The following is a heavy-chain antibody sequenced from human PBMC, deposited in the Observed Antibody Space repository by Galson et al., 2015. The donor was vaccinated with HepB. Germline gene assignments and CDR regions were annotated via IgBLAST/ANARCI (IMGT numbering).Heavy chain of an antibody. D-gene: IGHD3-16*02. V-gene: IGHV1-18*01. CDR2: ISAYNGNT. Sequence: SVKVSCKASGYTFTSYGISWVRQAPGQGLEWMGWISAYNGNTNYAQKLQGRVTMTTDTSTSTAYMELRSLRSDDTAVYYCARDVVITFGGVIGYYYYYYGMDVWGQGTTVTVSS. J-gene: IGHJ6*02. CDR3: ARDVVITFGGVIGYYYYYYGMDV. CDR1: GYTFTSYG.